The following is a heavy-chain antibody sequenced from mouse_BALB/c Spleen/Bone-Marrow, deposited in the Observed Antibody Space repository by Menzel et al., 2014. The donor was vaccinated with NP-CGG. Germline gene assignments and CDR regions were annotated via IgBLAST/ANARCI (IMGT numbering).Heavy chain of an antibody. CDR1: GLDFSRYW. Sequence: DVQLQESGGGLVQPGGSLKLSCAASGLDFSRYWMSWVRQAPGKGLEWIGEINPGSNTINYTPSLKDKFIISRDNAKNTLYLQMSKVKSEDTALYYCASLGFYGWFAYWGQGTLVTVSA. CDR3: ASLGFYGWFAY. J-gene: IGHJ3*01. CDR2: INPGSNTI. V-gene: IGHV4-1*02. D-gene: IGHD2-3*01.